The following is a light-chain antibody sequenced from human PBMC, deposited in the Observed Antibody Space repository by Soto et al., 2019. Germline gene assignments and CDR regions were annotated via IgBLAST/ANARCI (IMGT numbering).Light chain of an antibody. J-gene: IGKJ2*01. CDR2: KAS. V-gene: IGKV1-5*03. CDR3: QQYNSYIYT. CDR1: QSISSW. Sequence: DIQMTQSPSTLSASVGDRVIITCRASQSISSWLAWYQQKPGKAPKLLIYKASSLESGVPSRFSGSGSGTEFTLTISSLQPDDFATYYCQQYNSYIYTFGQGTKLEI.